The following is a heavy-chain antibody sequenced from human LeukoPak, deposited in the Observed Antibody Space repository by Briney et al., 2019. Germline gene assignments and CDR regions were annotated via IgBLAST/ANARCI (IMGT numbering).Heavy chain of an antibody. CDR1: GFTLSSYA. CDR3: AKGTIAAAGVIGY. V-gene: IGHV3-23*01. D-gene: IGHD6-13*01. J-gene: IGHJ4*02. CDR2: ISDTGNT. Sequence: GGSLRLSCAASGFTLSSYAMSWVRQAPGKGLEWVSAISDTGNTYHADSVKGRFTISRDNSKNTLYLQMNSLRAEDTAVYYCAKGTIAAAGVIGYWGQGTLVTVSS.